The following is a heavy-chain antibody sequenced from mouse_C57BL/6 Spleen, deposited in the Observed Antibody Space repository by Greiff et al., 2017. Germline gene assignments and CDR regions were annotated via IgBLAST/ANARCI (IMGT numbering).Heavy chain of an antibody. J-gene: IGHJ2*01. CDR3: TADIYYGNFDY. CDR2: IRLKSDNYAT. Sequence: EVKVEESGGGLVQPGGSMKLSCVASGFTFSNYWMNWVRQSPEKGLEWVAQIRLKSDNYATHYAESVKGRFTISRDDSKSSVYLQMNNLRAEDTGIYYCTADIYYGNFDYWGQGTTLTVSS. V-gene: IGHV6-3*01. CDR1: GFTFSNYW. D-gene: IGHD2-1*01.